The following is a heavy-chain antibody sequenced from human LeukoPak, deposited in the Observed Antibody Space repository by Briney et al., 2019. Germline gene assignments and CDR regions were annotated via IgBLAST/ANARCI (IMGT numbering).Heavy chain of an antibody. CDR2: IYYSGST. J-gene: IGHJ4*02. CDR3: AGTIFGVVIRYFDY. CDR1: GGSVSSGSYY. D-gene: IGHD3-3*01. Sequence: PSETLSLTCTVSGGSVSSGSYYWSWIRQPPGKGLEWIGYIYYSGSTNYNPSLKSRVTISVDTSKNQFSLKLSSVTAADTAVYYCAGTIFGVVIRYFDYWGQGTLVTVSS. V-gene: IGHV4-61*01.